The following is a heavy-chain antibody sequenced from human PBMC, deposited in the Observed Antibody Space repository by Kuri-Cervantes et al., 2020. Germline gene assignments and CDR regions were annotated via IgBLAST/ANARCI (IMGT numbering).Heavy chain of an antibody. Sequence: ESLKISCAVYGGSFSGYYWSWIRQPPGKGLEWIGEINHSGSTNYNPSLKSRVTISVDTSKNQFSLKLSSVTAADTAVYYCASRRDYDSGGYLPNWFDPWGQGTLVTVSS. J-gene: IGHJ5*02. CDR2: INHSGST. CDR3: ASRRDYDSGGYLPNWFDP. CDR1: GGSFSGYY. V-gene: IGHV4-34*01. D-gene: IGHD3-22*01.